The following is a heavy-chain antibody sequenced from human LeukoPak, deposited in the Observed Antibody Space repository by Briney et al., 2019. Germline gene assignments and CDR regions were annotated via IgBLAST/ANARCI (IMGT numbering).Heavy chain of an antibody. CDR3: ATSNTRWSDYYYYYTDV. J-gene: IGHJ6*03. CDR1: GGSIISYY. V-gene: IGHV4-59*01. CDR2: IYYSGST. Sequence: AETLSLTCTVSGGSIISYYWSSLRQPPGKGLEWIRYIYYSGSTNYNPSLKSRVTISVDTSTNQFSLKLSSATAGDAAMHHCATSNTRWSDYYYYYTDVCAKGTAVTASS. D-gene: IGHD2-2*01.